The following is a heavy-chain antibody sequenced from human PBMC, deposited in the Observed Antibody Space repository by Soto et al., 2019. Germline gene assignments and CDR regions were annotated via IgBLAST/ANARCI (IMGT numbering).Heavy chain of an antibody. D-gene: IGHD5-18*01. V-gene: IGHV4-39*01. J-gene: IGHJ5*02. CDR1: GGSISISSYY. CDR3: ARHLSWIQLWQLNWLDP. CDR2: IYYSGST. Sequence: PSDTLSLTCTVSGGSISISSYYWGWIRQPPGKGLEWIGSIYYSGSTYYNPSLKSRVTISVDTSKNQFSLKLSSVTAADTAVYYCARHLSWIQLWQLNWLDPWGQGTLVTVSS.